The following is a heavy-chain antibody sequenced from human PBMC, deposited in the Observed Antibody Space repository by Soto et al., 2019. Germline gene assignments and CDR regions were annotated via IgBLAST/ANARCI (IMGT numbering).Heavy chain of an antibody. V-gene: IGHV1-58*01. CDR2: IVVGSGNT. J-gene: IGHJ4*02. Sequence: SVKVSCKASGFTFTSSAVQWVRQARGQRLEWIGWIVVGSGNTNYAQKFQERVTITADESTSTAYMELSSLRSEDTAVYYCARGAHCGGDCYLRALDYWGQGTLVTVSS. CDR1: GFTFTSSA. D-gene: IGHD2-21*02. CDR3: ARGAHCGGDCYLRALDY.